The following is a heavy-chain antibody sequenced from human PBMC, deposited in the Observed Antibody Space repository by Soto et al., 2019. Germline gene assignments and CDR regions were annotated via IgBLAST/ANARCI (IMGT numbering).Heavy chain of an antibody. Sequence: GGSLRLSCAASGFTFSSYAMHWVRQAPGKGLEWVAVISYDGSNKYYADSVKGRCTISRDNSKNTLYMQMNSLRAEDTAVYYCARDRQGYSSSWYQYYYDSSGYCHDYWGEGTLVTVSS. J-gene: IGHJ4*02. CDR1: GFTFSSYA. CDR3: ARDRQGYSSSWYQYYYDSSGYCHDY. CDR2: ISYDGSNK. V-gene: IGHV3-30-3*01. D-gene: IGHD3-22*01.